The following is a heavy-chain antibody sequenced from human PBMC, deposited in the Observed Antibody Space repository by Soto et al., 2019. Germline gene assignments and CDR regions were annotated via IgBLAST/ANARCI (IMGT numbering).Heavy chain of an antibody. CDR3: ARERSSGYSYYPFDY. CDR1: GFIFSTYW. CDR2: INGDGTIT. Sequence: EEQLVESGGGLLQPGGSLRVSCAASGFIFSTYWMHWVRQVPGKGLVWVSRINGDGTITSYADSVRGRFTISRVNAQNTLYLEMNSLRAEDTGVYYCARERSSGYSYYPFDYWGQGALVTVSS. J-gene: IGHJ4*02. D-gene: IGHD3-22*01. V-gene: IGHV3-74*01.